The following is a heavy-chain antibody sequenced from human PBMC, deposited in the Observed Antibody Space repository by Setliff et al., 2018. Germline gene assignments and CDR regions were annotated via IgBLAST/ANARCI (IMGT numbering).Heavy chain of an antibody. D-gene: IGHD3-3*01. Sequence: GGSLRLSCAASGFTFSSYWMSWVRQAPGKGLEWVANIKQDGSEKYYVDSVKGRFTISRDNAQNSLYLQMNSLRAEDTAVYYCARSYNFWSGPALDVWGKGTTVTVSS. CDR2: IKQDGSEK. J-gene: IGHJ6*04. CDR3: ARSYNFWSGPALDV. CDR1: GFTFSSYW. V-gene: IGHV3-7*01.